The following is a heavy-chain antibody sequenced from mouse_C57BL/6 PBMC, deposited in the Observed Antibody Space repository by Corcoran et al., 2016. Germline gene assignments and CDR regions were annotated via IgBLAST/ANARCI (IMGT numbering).Heavy chain of an antibody. Sequence: QIQLVQSGPELKKPGETVKISCKASGYTFTTYGMSWVKQSPGKGLKWMGWINTYSGVPTYADDFKGRFAFSLETSASTAYLQINNLKKEDTATYFCARRSNLAWFAYWGQGTLVTVSA. V-gene: IGHV9-3*01. D-gene: IGHD2-5*01. CDR3: ARRSNLAWFAY. CDR1: GYTFTTYG. J-gene: IGHJ3*01. CDR2: INTYSGVP.